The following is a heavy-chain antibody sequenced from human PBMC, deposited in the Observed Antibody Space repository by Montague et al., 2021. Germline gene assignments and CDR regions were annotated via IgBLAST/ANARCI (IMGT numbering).Heavy chain of an antibody. CDR2: ISYDGGNK. Sequence: SLRLSCAASGFTFSSYAMHWVRQAPGKGLEWVAVISYDGGNKYYADSLKGRFTISRDNSKNTLYLQMNSLRAEDTAVYYCARSLTSGLLAEYFQHWGQGTMVTVSS. J-gene: IGHJ1*01. V-gene: IGHV3-30-3*01. CDR3: ARSLTSGLLAEYFQH. CDR1: GFTFSSYA. D-gene: IGHD6-19*01.